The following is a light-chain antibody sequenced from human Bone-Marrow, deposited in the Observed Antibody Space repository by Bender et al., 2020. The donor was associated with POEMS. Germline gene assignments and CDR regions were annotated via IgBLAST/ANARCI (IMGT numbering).Light chain of an antibody. J-gene: IGLJ2*01. CDR1: SSNIGTSDVDN. Sequence: QSVLTQPPSASGTPGQRVIISCSGSSSNIGTSDVDNVRWYQQFPGTAPKFLVSSNNQRPSGVPDRFSGSKSGTSASLAISGLHSEDEADYYCVAWDDTLNGWVFGGGTKLTVL. CDR3: VAWDDTLNGWV. V-gene: IGLV1-44*01. CDR2: SNN.